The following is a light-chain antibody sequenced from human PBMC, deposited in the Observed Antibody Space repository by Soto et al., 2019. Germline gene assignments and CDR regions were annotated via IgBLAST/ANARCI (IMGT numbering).Light chain of an antibody. CDR2: GAS. J-gene: IGKJ3*01. Sequence: DIVLTQSPCTLSLSRGERATLSCRASQSVSSSYLAWYQQKPGQAPKLLIYGASSRATGIPDRFSGSGSGTDFTLTISRLEPEDFAVYYCQQYGSSPQTFGPGTKVDIK. V-gene: IGKV3-20*01. CDR3: QQYGSSPQT. CDR1: QSVSSSY.